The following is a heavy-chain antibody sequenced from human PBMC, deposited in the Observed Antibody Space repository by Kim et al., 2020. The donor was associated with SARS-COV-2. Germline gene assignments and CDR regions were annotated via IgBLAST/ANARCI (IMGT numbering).Heavy chain of an antibody. CDR3: ARGYYDILTGYYRRSWYFVL. J-gene: IGHJ2*01. D-gene: IGHD3-9*01. CDR1: GGSISSYY. CDR2: IYYSGST. V-gene: IGHV4-59*01. Sequence: SETLSLTCTVSGGSISSYYWSWIRQPPGKGLEWIGYIYYSGSTNYNPSLKSRVTISVDTSKNQFSLKLSSVTAADTAVYYCARGYYDILTGYYRRSWYFVLWGRGTLVTVSS.